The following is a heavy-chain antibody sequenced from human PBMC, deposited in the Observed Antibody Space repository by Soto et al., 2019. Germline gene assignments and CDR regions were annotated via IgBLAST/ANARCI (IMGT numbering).Heavy chain of an antibody. CDR1: GGSITNYY. D-gene: IGHD3-10*01. CDR3: ARHGFGSRHGLVDV. CDR2: IQYSGYS. Sequence: QVQLQESGPGLVKPSETLSLTCTVSGGSITNYYCSWFRQPPGKGLEWIGYIQYSGYSAYNLSLRRRVTMSMDRSKTQFSLMLESVTATDTAVYYCARHGFGSRHGLVDVWGQGTTVIVSS. J-gene: IGHJ6*02. V-gene: IGHV4-59*08.